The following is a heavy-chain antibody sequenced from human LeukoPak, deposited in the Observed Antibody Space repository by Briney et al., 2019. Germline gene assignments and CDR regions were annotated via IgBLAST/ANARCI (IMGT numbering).Heavy chain of an antibody. V-gene: IGHV3-23*01. CDR3: AKSPPLGYCSGGSCPTGY. CDR2: ISGSGGST. Sequence: GGSLRLSCAASGFTFSSYAMSWVRQAPGKGLEWVAAISGSGGSTYYACSVKGRFTISRDNSKNTLYLQMNSLRPEDTAVYYCAKSPPLGYCSGGSCPTGYWGQGTLVTVSS. CDR1: GFTFSSYA. D-gene: IGHD2-15*01. J-gene: IGHJ4*02.